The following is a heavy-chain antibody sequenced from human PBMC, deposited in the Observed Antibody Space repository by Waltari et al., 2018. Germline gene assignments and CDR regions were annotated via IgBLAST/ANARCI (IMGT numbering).Heavy chain of an antibody. CDR1: GSTFTSYY. D-gene: IGHD6-19*01. CDR3: ARGGGRIAVAGRVDIDY. V-gene: IGHV1-46*01. J-gene: IGHJ4*02. CDR2: INPSGGSK. Sequence: QVQLVQSGAEGKKPGASVKVSCKASGSTFTSYYMHWVRQAPGQGLDWMGIINPSGGSKSYAQKFQGRVTMTRDTSTSTVYMELSSLRSEDTAVYYCARGGGRIAVAGRVDIDYWGQGTLVTVSS.